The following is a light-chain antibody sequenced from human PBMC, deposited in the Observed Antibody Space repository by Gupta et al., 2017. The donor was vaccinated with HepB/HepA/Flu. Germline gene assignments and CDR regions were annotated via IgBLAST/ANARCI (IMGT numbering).Light chain of an antibody. J-gene: IGKJ4*01. CDR3: QHYNGYPLT. Sequence: EIHMTQSPSTLSATIGDRVTITCRASEGLSPWLAWYQQKPGKAPKLLSYKTSTLQSGVPSRVSGSGSETKFTLTISSLQPDDVAAYYCQHYNGYPLTFGGGTKVEI. CDR2: KTS. CDR1: EGLSPW. V-gene: IGKV1-5*03.